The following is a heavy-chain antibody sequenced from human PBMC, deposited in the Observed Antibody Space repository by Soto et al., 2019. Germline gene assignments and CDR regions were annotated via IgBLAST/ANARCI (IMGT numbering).Heavy chain of an antibody. Sequence: EVQLGESGGGLVQPGESLRLSCAASGLIFSNYKMHWVRQAPGKGLVCVSRINTDGSIIDYADSVKGRFTVSRDNAKNTLYLQMNSLRADDTAVDDCAIDTYGSHSLGQGTLVTVSS. CDR3: AIDTYGSHS. CDR2: INTDGSII. D-gene: IGHD6-19*01. J-gene: IGHJ5*01. V-gene: IGHV3-74*01. CDR1: GLIFSNYK.